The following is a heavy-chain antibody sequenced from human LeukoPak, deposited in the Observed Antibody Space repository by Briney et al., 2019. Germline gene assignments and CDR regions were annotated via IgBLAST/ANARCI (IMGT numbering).Heavy chain of an antibody. CDR2: ISSSGSSI. CDR1: GFTFSDYF. Sequence: PGGSLRLSCGASGFTFSDYFMSWIRQAPGKGLEWVSYISSSGSSIYYADSVKGRFTISRDNAKNSLYLQMNSLRAEDTAVYYCARAGYTYGNFDYWGQGTLVTVSS. CDR3: ARAGYTYGNFDY. V-gene: IGHV3-11*01. J-gene: IGHJ4*02. D-gene: IGHD5-18*01.